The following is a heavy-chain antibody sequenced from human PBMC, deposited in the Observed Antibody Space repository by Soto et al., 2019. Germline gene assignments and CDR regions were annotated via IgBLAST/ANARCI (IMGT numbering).Heavy chain of an antibody. CDR1: GYTFSRYG. J-gene: IGHJ3*02. D-gene: IGHD3-10*01. V-gene: IGHV1-18*01. Sequence: QVQLVQSGAEVKKPGASVKVSCKASGYTFSRYGITWIRQAPGQGPEWVGWISPLNGNTNYRQSLQGRVTMTTDTSTSTADMELRSLRSSDTAVYFCARDYFGSGSHYIFDIWGQGTMVTVSS. CDR3: ARDYFGSGSHYIFDI. CDR2: ISPLNGNT.